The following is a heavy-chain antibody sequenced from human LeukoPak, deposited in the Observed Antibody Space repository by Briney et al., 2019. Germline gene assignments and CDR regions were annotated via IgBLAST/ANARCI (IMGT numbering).Heavy chain of an antibody. D-gene: IGHD5-24*01. V-gene: IGHV4-34*01. J-gene: IGHJ5*02. Sequence: RPSETLSLTCAVYGGSFSGYYWSWIRQPPGKGLEWIGEINHSGSTNYNPSLKSRVTISVDTSKNQFSLKLSSVTAADTAVYYCARSRDAYNRGHWFDPWGQGTLVTVPS. CDR1: GGSFSGYY. CDR2: INHSGST. CDR3: ARSRDAYNRGHWFDP.